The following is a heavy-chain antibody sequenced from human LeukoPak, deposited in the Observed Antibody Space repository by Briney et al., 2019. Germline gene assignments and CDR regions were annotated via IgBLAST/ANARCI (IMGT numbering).Heavy chain of an antibody. D-gene: IGHD4-17*01. CDR2: IIPIFGTA. J-gene: IGHJ4*02. CDR3: ARVDHYGDYEPFDY. Sequence: ASVKVSCKASGGTFSSYAISWVRQAPGQGLEWMGGIIPIFGTANYAQKFQGRVTITADESTSTAYMELSSLRSEDTAAYYCARVDHYGDYEPFDYWGQGTLVTVSS. V-gene: IGHV1-69*13. CDR1: GGTFSSYA.